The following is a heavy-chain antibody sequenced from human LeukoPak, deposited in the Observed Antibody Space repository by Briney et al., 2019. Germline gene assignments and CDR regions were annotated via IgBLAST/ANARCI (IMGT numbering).Heavy chain of an antibody. Sequence: ASVKVSCTASGYTFTTHDINWVRQATGQGLEWLGWMSPNSGDTGYAQKFQGRVTMTSDSSISTAYMELSSLRPEDTAIYYCVRTPPNWGFDYWGQGTLVTVSS. V-gene: IGHV1-8*01. CDR2: MSPNSGDT. J-gene: IGHJ4*02. D-gene: IGHD7-27*01. CDR1: GYTFTTHD. CDR3: VRTPPNWGFDY.